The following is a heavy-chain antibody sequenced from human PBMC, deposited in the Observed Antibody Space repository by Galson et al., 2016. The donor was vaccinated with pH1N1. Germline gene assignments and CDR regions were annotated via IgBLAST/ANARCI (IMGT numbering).Heavy chain of an antibody. D-gene: IGHD6-19*01. CDR1: GFTFSRYA. CDR2: IRSSGGKT. Sequence: SLRLSCAASGFTFSRYAMSWVRQAPGKGLEWVSGIRSSGGKTYSADSVKGRFTISRDNSKNTLYLQMNSLRVEDTAVYFCAKDPAMAVSGYFDYWGQGILATVSS. V-gene: IGHV3-23*01. J-gene: IGHJ4*02. CDR3: AKDPAMAVSGYFDY.